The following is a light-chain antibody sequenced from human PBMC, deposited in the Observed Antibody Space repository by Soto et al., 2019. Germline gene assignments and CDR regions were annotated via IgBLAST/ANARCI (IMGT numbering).Light chain of an antibody. Sequence: DIVLTQSPATLSLSPGEIATLSCRASQSVSSYLAWYQQKPGQAPRLLIYDASNRATGIPAGFSGSGSGTDFTLTISSLEPEDFAVYYCQQRSNWPPTFGGGTKVDIK. J-gene: IGKJ4*01. V-gene: IGKV3-11*01. CDR1: QSVSSY. CDR2: DAS. CDR3: QQRSNWPPT.